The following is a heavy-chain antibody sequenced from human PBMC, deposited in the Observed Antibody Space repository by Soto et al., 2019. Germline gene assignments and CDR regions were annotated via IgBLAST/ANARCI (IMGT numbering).Heavy chain of an antibody. Sequence: GGSLRLSCAASGFTFSSYGMHWVRQAPGKGLEWVAVISYDGSNKYYADSVKGRFTISRDNSKNTLYLQMNSLRAEDTAVYYCAKDSCSGGSCPSDWYYYYMDVWGKGTTVTVSS. J-gene: IGHJ6*03. D-gene: IGHD2-15*01. CDR2: ISYDGSNK. V-gene: IGHV3-30*18. CDR1: GFTFSSYG. CDR3: AKDSCSGGSCPSDWYYYYMDV.